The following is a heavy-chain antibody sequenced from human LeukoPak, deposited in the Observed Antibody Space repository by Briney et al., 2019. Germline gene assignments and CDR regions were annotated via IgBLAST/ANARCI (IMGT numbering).Heavy chain of an antibody. CDR2: IYNSERT. D-gene: IGHD2-15*01. CDR3: VRLGHCTGGSCYQYYYMDV. CDR1: GGSISSSSYY. J-gene: IGHJ6*03. V-gene: IGHV4-39*02. Sequence: PSETLSLTCTVSGGSISSSSYYWGWTRQPPGKGLEWIGSIYNSERTYYNPSLKSRVTISGDTSKNHFSLKLSSVTAADTAVYYCVRLGHCTGGSCYQYYYMDVWGKGTTVTISS.